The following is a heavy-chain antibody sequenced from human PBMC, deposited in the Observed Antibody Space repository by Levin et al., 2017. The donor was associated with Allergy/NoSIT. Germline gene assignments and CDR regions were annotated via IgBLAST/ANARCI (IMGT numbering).Heavy chain of an antibody. CDR1: GFTFSSYS. J-gene: IGHJ4*02. Sequence: GGSLRLSCAASGFTFSSYSMNWVRQAPGKGLEWVSYISSSSSTIYYADSVKGRFTISRDNAKNSLYLQMNSLRDEDTAVYYCASMPWGSGYDFRGTHFDYWGQGTLVTVSS. D-gene: IGHD5-12*01. V-gene: IGHV3-48*02. CDR2: ISSSSSTI. CDR3: ASMPWGSGYDFRGTHFDY.